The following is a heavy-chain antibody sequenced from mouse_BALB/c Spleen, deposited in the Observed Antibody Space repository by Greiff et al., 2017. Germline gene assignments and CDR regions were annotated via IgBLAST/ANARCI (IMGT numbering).Heavy chain of an antibody. Sequence: QGQLQQSGAELARPGASVKMSCKASGYTFTSYTMHWVKQRPGQGLEWIGYINPSSGYTNYNQKFKDKATLTADKSSSTAYMQLSSLTSEDSAVYYCARILYGNSLDYWGQGTTLTVSS. D-gene: IGHD2-1*01. J-gene: IGHJ2*01. V-gene: IGHV1-4*01. CDR2: INPSSGYT. CDR3: ARILYGNSLDY. CDR1: GYTFTSYT.